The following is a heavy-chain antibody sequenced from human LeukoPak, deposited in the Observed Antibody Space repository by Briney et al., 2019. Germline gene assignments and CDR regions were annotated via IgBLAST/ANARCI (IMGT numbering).Heavy chain of an antibody. CDR3: ARDWGSSGWYGTFDY. V-gene: IGHV4-39*07. Sequence: SETLSLTCTVSGGSISSSSCYWGWIRQPPGKGLEWIGSIYYSGSTYYNPSLKSRVTISVDTSKNQFSLKLGSVTAADTAVYYCARDWGSSGWYGTFDYWGQGTLVTVSS. D-gene: IGHD6-19*01. J-gene: IGHJ4*02. CDR1: GGSISSSSCY. CDR2: IYYSGST.